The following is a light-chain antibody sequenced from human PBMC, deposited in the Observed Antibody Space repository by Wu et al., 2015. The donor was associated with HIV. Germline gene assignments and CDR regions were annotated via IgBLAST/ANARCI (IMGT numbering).Light chain of an antibody. CDR3: QQYGNSPPYS. J-gene: IGKJ2*03. CDR1: QSVGNS. V-gene: IGKV3-20*01. Sequence: EIVMTQSPATLSVSPGERATLSCRASQSVGNSLAWYQQKPGQAPRLLIYRASTRATGVPDRFSGSGSGADFTLTISRLEPEDFAVYYCQQYGNSPPYSFGQGTKLEIK. CDR2: RAS.